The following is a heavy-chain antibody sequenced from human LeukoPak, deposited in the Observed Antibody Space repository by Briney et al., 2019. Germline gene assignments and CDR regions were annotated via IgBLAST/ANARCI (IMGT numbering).Heavy chain of an antibody. CDR2: INAGNGNT. CDR3: ARDLLFGMDV. J-gene: IGHJ6*02. Sequence: ASVNVSCKASGYTFTSYAMHWVRQAPGQRLEWMGWINAGNGNTKYSQKFQGRVTITRDTSASTAYMELSSLRSEDTAVYYCARDLLFGMDVWGQGTTVTVSS. D-gene: IGHD2-21*01. V-gene: IGHV1-3*01. CDR1: GYTFTSYA.